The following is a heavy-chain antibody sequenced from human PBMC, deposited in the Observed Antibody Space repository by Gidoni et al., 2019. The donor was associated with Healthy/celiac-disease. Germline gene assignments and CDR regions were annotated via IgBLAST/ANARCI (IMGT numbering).Heavy chain of an antibody. V-gene: IGHV4-61*02. J-gene: IGHJ6*02. D-gene: IGHD3-3*01. CDR3: ARGLGKRITIFGVSPGLGMDV. Sequence: QVQLQESGPGLVKPSQTLSLTCTVSGGSLSRGSYYWSWIRQPAGKGLEWIGRIYTSGSTNYNPSLKSRVTISVDTSKNQFSLKLSSVTAADTAVYYCARGLGKRITIFGVSPGLGMDVWGQGTTVTVSS. CDR1: GGSLSRGSYY. CDR2: IYTSGST.